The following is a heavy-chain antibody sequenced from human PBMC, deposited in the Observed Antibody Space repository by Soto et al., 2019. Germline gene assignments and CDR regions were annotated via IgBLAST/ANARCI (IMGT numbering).Heavy chain of an antibody. V-gene: IGHV3-30*03. CDR2: ISKDGTKK. CDR3: ASGLGVFPLVTY. D-gene: IGHD3-10*01. J-gene: IGHJ4*02. Sequence: QVQLVEFGGGVVQPGRSLRLSCEASGFSFSTFGMDWVRQAPGQGLEWMAGISKDGTKKYHADSVKGRFTISRDNAKNTLYLQMNSLIPEDMAVYYCASGLGVFPLVTYWGQGTLVTVSS. CDR1: GFSFSTFG.